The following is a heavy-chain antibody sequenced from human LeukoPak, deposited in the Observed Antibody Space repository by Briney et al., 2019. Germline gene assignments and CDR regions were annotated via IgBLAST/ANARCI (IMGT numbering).Heavy chain of an antibody. D-gene: IGHD6-13*01. CDR3: ARGAAAATSSDY. V-gene: IGHV1-69*04. J-gene: IGHJ4*02. Sequence: SVKVSCKASGGTFSSYSITWVRQAPGQGLEWMGRIIPILGIANYAQKFQGRVTITADKSTNTAYMELSSLRSEDTAVYYCARGAAAATSSDYWGQETLVTVSS. CDR1: GGTFSSYS. CDR2: IIPILGIA.